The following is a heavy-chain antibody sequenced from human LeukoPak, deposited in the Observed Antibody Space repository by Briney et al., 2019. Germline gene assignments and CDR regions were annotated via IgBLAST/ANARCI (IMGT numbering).Heavy chain of an antibody. Sequence: PSQTLSLTCTVSGGSISSGGYYWSWIRQHPGKGLEWIGYIYYSGSTYHNPSLKSRVTISVDTSKNQFSLKLSSVTAADTAVYYCARVMIAAAGRYYYYGMDVWGQGTTVTVSS. V-gene: IGHV4-31*03. J-gene: IGHJ6*02. CDR2: IYYSGST. CDR1: GGSISSGGYY. D-gene: IGHD6-13*01. CDR3: ARVMIAAAGRYYYYGMDV.